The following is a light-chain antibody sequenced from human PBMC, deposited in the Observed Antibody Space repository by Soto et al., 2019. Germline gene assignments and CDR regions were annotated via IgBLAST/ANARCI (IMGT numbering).Light chain of an antibody. CDR2: AAS. CDR1: QGIRNS. CDR3: QQYDTYPYT. V-gene: IGKV1-16*02. J-gene: IGKJ2*01. Sequence: DIQMTQSPSSLSASVGDRVTITCRASQGIRNSLAWFQQKPGRGPKSLIYAASTLQSGVPSKFSGCGSVTDFTLTISNLQSEDFATYYCQQYDTYPYTFGQGTKLEIK.